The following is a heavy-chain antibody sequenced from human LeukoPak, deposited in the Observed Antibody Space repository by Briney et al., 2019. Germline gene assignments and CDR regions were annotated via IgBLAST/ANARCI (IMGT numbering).Heavy chain of an antibody. CDR3: ARDRLTTVTTCTPFDY. CDR1: GYTFTSYY. D-gene: IGHD4-17*01. CDR2: INPSGGST. Sequence: ASLKVSCKASGYTFTSYYLHWVRQAPGQGLEWMGIINPSGGSTTYRQKFQGRVTMTRDTSTSTVYMELSSLRSEDTAVYYCARDRLTTVTTCTPFDYWGQGTLVTVSS. V-gene: IGHV1-46*01. J-gene: IGHJ4*02.